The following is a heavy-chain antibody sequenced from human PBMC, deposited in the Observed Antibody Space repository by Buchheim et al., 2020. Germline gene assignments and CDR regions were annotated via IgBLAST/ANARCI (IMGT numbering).Heavy chain of an antibody. J-gene: IGHJ6*02. CDR3: ARDSSHYYDSSGYPKPVYYYYGMDV. V-gene: IGHV4-39*07. CDR2: IYYSGST. Sequence: QLQLQESGPGLVKPSETLSLTCTVSGGSISSSSYYWGWIRQPPGKGLEWIGRIYYSGSTYYNPSLKSRVTLSVDTSKNQFSLKLSSVTAADTAVYYCARDSSHYYDSSGYPKPVYYYYGMDVWGQGTT. D-gene: IGHD3-22*01. CDR1: GGSISSSSYY.